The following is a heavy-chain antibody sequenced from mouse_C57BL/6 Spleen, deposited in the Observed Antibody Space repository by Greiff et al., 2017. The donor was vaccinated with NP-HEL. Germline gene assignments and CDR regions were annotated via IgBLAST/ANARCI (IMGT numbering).Heavy chain of an antibody. Sequence: VQLVESGPGLVAPSQSLSITCTVSGFSLTSYGVSWVRQPPGKGLEWLGVIWGDGSKNYHLVLISRLSSSKDNSKSQVCLQLNSLQTDDTATYYCAKDHYGPMDYWGQGTSVTVSS. J-gene: IGHJ4*01. V-gene: IGHV2-3*01. CDR2: IWGDGSK. CDR3: AKDHYGPMDY. D-gene: IGHD1-2*01. CDR1: GFSLTSYG.